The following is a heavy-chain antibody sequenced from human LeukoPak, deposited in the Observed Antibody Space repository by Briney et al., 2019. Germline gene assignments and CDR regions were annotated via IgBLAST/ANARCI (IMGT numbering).Heavy chain of an antibody. CDR2: INSDGIIT. CDR3: AREGGGAFLDAFDI. D-gene: IGHD2-21*01. V-gene: IGHV3-74*01. CDR1: GFTFSSYW. J-gene: IGHJ3*02. Sequence: GGSLRLSCAASGFTFSSYWMSWVRQAPGKGLVWVSRINSDGIITNYADSVQGRFTISRDNAKNTLYLQMNGLRAEDTAAYYCAREGGGAFLDAFDIWGQGTKVTVSS.